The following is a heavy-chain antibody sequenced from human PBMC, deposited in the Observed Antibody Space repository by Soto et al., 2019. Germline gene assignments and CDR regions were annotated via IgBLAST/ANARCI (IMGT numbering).Heavy chain of an antibody. CDR2: IYYSGST. V-gene: IGHV4-39*01. J-gene: IGHJ4*02. CDR1: GGSISSSSYY. CDR3: ARHTPAISISDH. Sequence: PSETLSLTCAVSGGSISSSSYYWGWIRQPPGKGLEWIGSIYYSGSTYYNPSLKSRVTIYVDTSKNQFSLKLSSVTAADTAVYYCARHTPAISISDHWGEGTLVTVS. D-gene: IGHD2-15*01.